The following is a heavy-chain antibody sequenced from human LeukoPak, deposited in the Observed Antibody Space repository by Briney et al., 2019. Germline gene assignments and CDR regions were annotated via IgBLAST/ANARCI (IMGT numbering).Heavy chain of an antibody. CDR3: ARGIYDSVGLYFDL. Sequence: GRSLRPSCAASGFTFSNYDMHWVRQAPGKGLEWVAVISYDGTNKYYADSVKGRFTISRDNSKNTLHLQMNSLRAEDTAVYYCARGIYDSVGLYFDLWGQGTLVTVSS. V-gene: IGHV3-30*03. CDR2: ISYDGTNK. D-gene: IGHD3-16*01. J-gene: IGHJ4*02. CDR1: GFTFSNYD.